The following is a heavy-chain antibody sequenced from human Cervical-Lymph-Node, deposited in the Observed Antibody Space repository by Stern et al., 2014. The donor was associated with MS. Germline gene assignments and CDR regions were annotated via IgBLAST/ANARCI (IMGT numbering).Heavy chain of an antibody. Sequence: EQLVGSGGGVVKPGRSLRLSCAASGFIFSDFAIHWVRQAPGKGLQWVAVISNYVSTEHSVDSVKVLFSISRDTSKNTLYLQMNSLRIDDTAVYYCARDIVGYSYGRFEYWGQGTLVTFSS. J-gene: IGHJ4*02. CDR3: ARDIVGYSYGRFEY. CDR2: ISNYVSTE. D-gene: IGHD5-18*01. CDR1: GFIFSDFA. V-gene: IGHV3-30-3*01.